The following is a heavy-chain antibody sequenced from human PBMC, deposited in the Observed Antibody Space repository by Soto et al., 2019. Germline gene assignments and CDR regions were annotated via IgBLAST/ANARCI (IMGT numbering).Heavy chain of an antibody. D-gene: IGHD7-27*01. CDR2: ISGSGGST. V-gene: IGHV3-23*01. J-gene: IGHJ4*02. CDR3: AKDPVPKSQMHLGYFDY. Sequence: GGSLGLSCAASGFSFSSYAMRWVRQAPGKGLEWVSAISGSGGSTYYADSVKGRFTISRDNSKNTLYLQMNSLRAEDTAVYYCAKDPVPKSQMHLGYFDYWGQGTLVTVSS. CDR1: GFSFSSYA.